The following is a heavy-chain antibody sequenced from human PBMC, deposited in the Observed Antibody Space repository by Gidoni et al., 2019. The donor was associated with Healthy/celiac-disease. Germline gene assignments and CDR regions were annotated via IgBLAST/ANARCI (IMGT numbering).Heavy chain of an antibody. CDR1: GGSISSYY. D-gene: IGHD4-17*01. J-gene: IGHJ4*02. CDR2: IYYSGST. Sequence: QVQLQESGPGLVKPSETLSLTCTVSGGSISSYYWSWIRQPPGKGLEWIGYIYYSGSTNYNPPLKSRVTISVDTSKNQFSLKLSSVTAADTAVYYCARDTDGDYLDYWGQGTLVTVSS. V-gene: IGHV4-59*01. CDR3: ARDTDGDYLDY.